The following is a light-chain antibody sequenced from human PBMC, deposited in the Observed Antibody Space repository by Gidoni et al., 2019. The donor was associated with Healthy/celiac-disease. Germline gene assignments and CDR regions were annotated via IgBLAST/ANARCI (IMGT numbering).Light chain of an antibody. Sequence: DIQMTPSPSPLSAFVGDRVTITCRANQSISSYLNWYQQKPGKAPKLLNYAASSLRSGVPSRFSGSGSGKDFTLTISSLQPEDFATYYCQQNYSTPRTFGQGTKVEIK. CDR3: QQNYSTPRT. V-gene: IGKV1-39*01. CDR2: AAS. J-gene: IGKJ1*01. CDR1: QSISSY.